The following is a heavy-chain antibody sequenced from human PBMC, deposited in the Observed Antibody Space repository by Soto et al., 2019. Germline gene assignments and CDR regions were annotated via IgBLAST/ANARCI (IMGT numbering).Heavy chain of an antibody. CDR3: ARHYSSSSSGMDV. V-gene: IGHV5-51*01. Sequence: SVKISCKGSGYSFTSYWIGWVRQMPGKGLEWMGIIYPGESDTRYSPSFQGQVTISADXXXXTXYXQXRXLXSSDXAMYYCARHYSSSSSGMDVWGQGTTVTVSS. CDR2: IYPGESDT. CDR1: GYSFTSYW. D-gene: IGHD6-6*01. J-gene: IGHJ6*02.